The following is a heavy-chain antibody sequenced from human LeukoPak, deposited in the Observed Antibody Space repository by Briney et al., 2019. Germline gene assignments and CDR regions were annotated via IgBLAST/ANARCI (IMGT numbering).Heavy chain of an antibody. D-gene: IGHD7-27*01. CDR1: GGSISSGSYY. Sequence: KSSETLSLTCTVSGGSISSGSYYWSWIRQPAGKGLEWIGRIYTSGSTNYNPSLKSRVTISVDTSKNQFSLKLSSVTAADTAVYYCASLTDFRGEGYWGQGTLVTVSS. V-gene: IGHV4-61*02. J-gene: IGHJ4*02. CDR2: IYTSGST. CDR3: ASLTDFRGEGY.